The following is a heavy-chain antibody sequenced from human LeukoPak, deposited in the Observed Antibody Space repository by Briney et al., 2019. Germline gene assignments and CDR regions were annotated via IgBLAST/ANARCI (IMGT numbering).Heavy chain of an antibody. CDR3: ARDVRGGYAFDN. V-gene: IGHV4-31*03. D-gene: IGHD1-26*01. J-gene: IGHJ3*02. CDR1: GGSISSGGYY. Sequence: PSETLSLTCTVSGGSISSGGYYWSWVRQHPGKGLEWIGYIYYSGSTYYNPSLKSRVTISVDTSKNQFSLKLSSVTAADTAVYYCARDVRGGYAFDNWGQGTMVTVSS. CDR2: IYYSGST.